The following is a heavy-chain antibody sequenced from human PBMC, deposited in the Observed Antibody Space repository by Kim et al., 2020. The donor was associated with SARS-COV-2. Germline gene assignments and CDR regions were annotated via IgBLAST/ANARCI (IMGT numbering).Heavy chain of an antibody. J-gene: IGHJ6*02. V-gene: IGHV3-33*05. CDR2: ISYDGSNK. CDR1: GFTFSSYG. Sequence: GGSLRLSCAASGFTFSSYGMHWVRQAPGKGLEWVAVISYDGSNKYYADSVKGRFTISRDNSKNTLYLQMNSLRAEDTAVYYCARDQQWGYYYGMDVWGQGTTVTVSS. D-gene: IGHD6-19*01. CDR3: ARDQQWGYYYGMDV.